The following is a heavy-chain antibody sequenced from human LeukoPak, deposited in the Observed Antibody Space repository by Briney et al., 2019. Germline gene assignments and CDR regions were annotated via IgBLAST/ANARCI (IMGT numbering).Heavy chain of an antibody. J-gene: IGHJ5*02. CDR2: IYYTGKT. D-gene: IGHD6-6*01. CDR1: NGSINSNSNY. CDR3: ARDFGSSSWGWFDP. V-gene: IGHV4-39*07. Sequence: SETLSLTCTLSNGSINSNSNYWGWVRQPPGKGLEGIGSIYYTGKTYYNASLKSRISISLETSKNQFSLMLNSVTAADTAMYYCARDFGSSSWGWFDPWGQGTMVIVSS.